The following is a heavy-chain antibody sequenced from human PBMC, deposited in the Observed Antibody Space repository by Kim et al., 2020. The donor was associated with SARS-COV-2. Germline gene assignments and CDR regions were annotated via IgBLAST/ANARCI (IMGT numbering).Heavy chain of an antibody. V-gene: IGHV3-23*01. Sequence: GGSLRLSCAASGFTFSSYAMSWVRQAPGKGLEWVSAISGSGGSTYYADSVKGRFTISRDNSKNTRYLQMNSLRAEDTAVYYCAKDQGPNYDILTGYLPSSPFDYWGQGTLVTVSS. J-gene: IGHJ4*02. CDR3: AKDQGPNYDILTGYLPSSPFDY. CDR1: GFTFSSYA. CDR2: ISGSGGST. D-gene: IGHD3-9*01.